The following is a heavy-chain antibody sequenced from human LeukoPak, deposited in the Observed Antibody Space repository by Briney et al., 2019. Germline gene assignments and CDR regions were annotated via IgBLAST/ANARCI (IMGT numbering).Heavy chain of an antibody. V-gene: IGHV3-64D*06. D-gene: IGHD1-26*01. Sequence: GGSLRLSCSASGSSFSTLAMHWVRQAPGKGLEYLAIMGGDGVTAYFEDSVKGRFTVSRDISKNTLYLQMTNLRPEDTAVYYYVRDLWGFDYWGQGTLVTVSS. CDR3: VRDLWGFDY. J-gene: IGHJ4*02. CDR1: GSSFSTLA. CDR2: MGGDGVTA.